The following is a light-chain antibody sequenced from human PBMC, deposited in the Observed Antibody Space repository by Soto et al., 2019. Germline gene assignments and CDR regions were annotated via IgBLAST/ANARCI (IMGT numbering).Light chain of an antibody. V-gene: IGKV3-20*01. Sequence: EIVFTQSPGTLSLSPGERATLSYRASQSVSSNYVAWYQQKPGQTPKVLIYRASSRATGIPDRFSGSGSGTDFTLTISXLEPEDFAMYYCQQYGSSPLTFGGGTKV. CDR2: RAS. CDR3: QQYGSSPLT. CDR1: QSVSSNY. J-gene: IGKJ4*01.